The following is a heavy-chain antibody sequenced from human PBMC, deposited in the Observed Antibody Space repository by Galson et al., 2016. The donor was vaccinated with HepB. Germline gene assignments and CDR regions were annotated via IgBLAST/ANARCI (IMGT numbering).Heavy chain of an antibody. J-gene: IGHJ4*02. CDR2: INSRSSDI. D-gene: IGHD6-25*01. Sequence: SLRLSCAASGFIFSTYSMDWVRQAPGKGLEWVSSINSRSSDIYYADSVKGRFTISRDNAKNSLYLQMHSLRAEDTAVYYCGKDWSRADTNSQFDYWGQGTLVTVSS. CDR1: GFIFSTYS. CDR3: GKDWSRADTNSQFDY. V-gene: IGHV3-21*01.